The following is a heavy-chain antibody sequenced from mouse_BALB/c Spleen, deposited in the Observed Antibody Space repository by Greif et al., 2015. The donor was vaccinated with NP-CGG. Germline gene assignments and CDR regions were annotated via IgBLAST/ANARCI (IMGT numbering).Heavy chain of an antibody. J-gene: IGHJ4*01. V-gene: IGHV5-6-4*01. Sequence: EVKLMESGGGLVKPGGSLKLSCAASGFTFSSYTMSWVRQTPEKRLEWVATISSGGSYTYYPDSVKGRFTISRDNAKNTLYLQMSSLKSEDTAMYYCTRDRVTTVVARGYAMDYWGQGTSVTVSS. CDR2: ISSGGSYT. CDR1: GFTFSSYT. D-gene: IGHD1-1*01. CDR3: TRDRVTTVVARGYAMDY.